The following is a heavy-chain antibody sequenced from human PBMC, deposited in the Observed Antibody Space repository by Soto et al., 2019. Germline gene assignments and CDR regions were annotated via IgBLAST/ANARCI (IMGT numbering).Heavy chain of an antibody. Sequence: EVQLVESGGGLIQPGGSLRLSCAASGFSFSSYDMHWVRQVTGKGLEWVSGIDTAGDTYYSGSVKGRFSISRENAFNSLFLQMNGLRAGDTAVYYCVRGLGDWAYYWGQGILVTVSS. D-gene: IGHD2-21*02. CDR1: GFSFSSYD. V-gene: IGHV3-13*01. CDR3: VRGLGDWAYY. J-gene: IGHJ4*02. CDR2: IDTAGDT.